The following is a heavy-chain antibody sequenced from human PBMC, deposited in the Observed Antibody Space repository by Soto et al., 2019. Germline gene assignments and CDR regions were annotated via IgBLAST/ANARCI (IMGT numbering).Heavy chain of an antibody. CDR2: IKVGSSRI. D-gene: IGHD3-16*01. CDR1: GFSFSAYN. J-gene: IGHJ1*01. V-gene: IGHV3-21*01. Sequence: GGSLRLSCIGSGFSFSAYNMNWVRQAPGKGLEWVSSIKVGSSRIYQPDSMKGRFTISRDDARNSVYLQINSLRAEGTALYFCVRSPKIGVRGAFWGRGTQVTVSS. CDR3: VRSPKIGVRGAF.